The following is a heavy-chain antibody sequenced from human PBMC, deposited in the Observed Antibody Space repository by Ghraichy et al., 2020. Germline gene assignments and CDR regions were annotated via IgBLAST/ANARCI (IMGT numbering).Heavy chain of an antibody. Sequence: LSLTCAASGFTVSSNYMSWVRQAPGKGLEWVSVIYSGGSTYYADSVKGRFTISRDNSKNTLYLQMNSLRAEDTAVYYCASTLDSSGYYYTFDIWGQGTMVTVSS. D-gene: IGHD3-22*01. CDR2: IYSGGST. V-gene: IGHV3-66*01. CDR1: GFTVSSNY. CDR3: ASTLDSSGYYYTFDI. J-gene: IGHJ3*02.